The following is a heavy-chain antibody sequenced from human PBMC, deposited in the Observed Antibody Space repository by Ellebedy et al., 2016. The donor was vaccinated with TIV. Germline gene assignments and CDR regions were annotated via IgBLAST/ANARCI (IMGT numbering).Heavy chain of an antibody. J-gene: IGHJ5*02. CDR3: ARGPPHYGDVGVRDRFDP. D-gene: IGHD4-17*01. V-gene: IGHV3-30*02. CDR1: GSIFSDYG. Sequence: PGGSLRLSCAASGSIFSDYGIHWVRQAPGKGLEWVAFIRSDETKKYHAESVKGRFTISRDNANNSLYLRMNNLRAEDTAVYYCARGPPHYGDVGVRDRFDPWGQGTLVTVAS. CDR2: IRSDETKK.